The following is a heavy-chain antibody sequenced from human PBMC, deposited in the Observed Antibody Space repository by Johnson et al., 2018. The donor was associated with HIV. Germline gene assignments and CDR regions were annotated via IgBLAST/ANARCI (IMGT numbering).Heavy chain of an antibody. J-gene: IGHJ3*01. CDR1: GFTVSSNY. V-gene: IGHV3-66*01. D-gene: IGHD6-13*01. CDR3: ARDGESQQLPLGDAFDF. Sequence: VQLVESGGGLVQSGGSLRLSCGASGFTVSSNYMNWVRQAPGKGLEWVSVIYSGGSTYYADSVKGRLTISRDNSKNTLYLQMNSLRVEDTAVYYCARDGESQQLPLGDAFDFWGQGTMVTVSS. CDR2: IYSGGST.